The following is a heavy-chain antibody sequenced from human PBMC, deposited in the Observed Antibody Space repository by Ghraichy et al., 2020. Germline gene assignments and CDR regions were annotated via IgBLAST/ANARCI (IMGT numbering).Heavy chain of an antibody. CDR2: FGSDALST. J-gene: IGHJ4*01. V-gene: IGHV3-64D*06. Sequence: GGSLRLSCSASGFTFRTYSMYWVRQAPGKGLQFVSGFGSDALSTYYADSVKGRFAISRDYSKNTLYLQMSSLTPEDTSMYFCARVISRKQSWLGYVDLWGPGTMVTVSS. CDR3: ARVISRKQSWLGYVDL. D-gene: IGHD5-18*01. CDR1: GFTFRTYS.